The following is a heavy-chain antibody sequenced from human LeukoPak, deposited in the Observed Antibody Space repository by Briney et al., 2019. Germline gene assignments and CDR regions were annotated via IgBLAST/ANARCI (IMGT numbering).Heavy chain of an antibody. CDR2: IYHSGST. CDR3: ARDYSYLYYYYMDV. D-gene: IGHD2-21*01. V-gene: IGHV4-30-2*01. Sequence: PSQTLSLTCTVSGGSISSGGYYWSWIRQPPGKGLEWIGYIYHSGSTYYNPSLKSRVTISVDRSKNQFSLKLSSVTAADTAVYYCARDYSYLYYYYMDVWGKGTTVTVSS. CDR1: GGSISSGGYY. J-gene: IGHJ6*03.